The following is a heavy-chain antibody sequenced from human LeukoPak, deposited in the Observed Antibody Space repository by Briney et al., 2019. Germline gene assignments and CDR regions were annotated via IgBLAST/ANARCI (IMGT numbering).Heavy chain of an antibody. D-gene: IGHD4-17*01. CDR1: GGSISSYY. J-gene: IGHJ3*02. CDR2: IYTSGST. CDR3: ARDDYGDYLDAFDI. V-gene: IGHV4-4*07. Sequence: SETLSLTCTVSGGSISSYYWSWIRQPAGKGLEWIGRIYTSGSTNYDPSLKSRVTMSVNTSKNQFSLKLSSVTAADTAVYYCARDDYGDYLDAFDIWGQGTMVTVSS.